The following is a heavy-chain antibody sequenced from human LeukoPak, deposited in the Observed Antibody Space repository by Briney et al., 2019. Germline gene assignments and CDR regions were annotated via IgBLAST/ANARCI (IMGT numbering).Heavy chain of an antibody. J-gene: IGHJ5*02. D-gene: IGHD1-26*01. Sequence: ASVKVSCKASGYTFSSYGITWVRQAPGQGLEWMGWISTYNGNTNYAQKLQGRVTMTTDTSTSTAYMELRSLRSDDTAVYYCARISGSHYADWFDPWGQGTLVTVSS. CDR3: ARISGSHYADWFDP. CDR1: GYTFSSYG. V-gene: IGHV1-18*01. CDR2: ISTYNGNT.